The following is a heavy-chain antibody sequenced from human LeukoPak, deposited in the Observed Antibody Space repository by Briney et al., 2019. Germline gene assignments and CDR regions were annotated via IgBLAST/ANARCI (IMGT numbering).Heavy chain of an antibody. CDR1: GFTFSSYW. J-gene: IGHJ6*02. CDR3: ATNGDYPLYYYYYGMDV. CDR2: IKQDGSEK. Sequence: GGSLRLSCAASGFTFSSYWMSWVRQAPGKGLEWVANIKQDGSEKYYMDSVKGRFTISRDNAKNSLYLQMNSLRAEDTAVYYCATNGDYPLYYYYYGMDVWGQGTTVTVSS. V-gene: IGHV3-7*01. D-gene: IGHD4-17*01.